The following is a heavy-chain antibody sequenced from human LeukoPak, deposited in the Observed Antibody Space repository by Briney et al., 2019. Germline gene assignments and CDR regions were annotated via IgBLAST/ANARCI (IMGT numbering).Heavy chain of an antibody. CDR3: ATIDEYSYGSSSYSYGMDV. CDR1: VLTVSGNY. Sequence: PGGSLRLSCASSVLTVSGNYMSWVRQAPGKGLEWVSVIYSGGSTYYAASVKGRFTISRDNSKNTLYLQMNSLRAEDTAVYYCATIDEYSYGSSSYSYGMDVWGQGTTVTVPS. V-gene: IGHV3-66*01. J-gene: IGHJ6*02. D-gene: IGHD5-18*01. CDR2: IYSGGST.